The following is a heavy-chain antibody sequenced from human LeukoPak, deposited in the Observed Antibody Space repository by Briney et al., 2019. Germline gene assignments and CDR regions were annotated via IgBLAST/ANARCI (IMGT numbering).Heavy chain of an antibody. CDR3: AHALLWFGGDNFDP. CDR2: IYWNDDK. V-gene: IGHV2-5*01. CDR1: GFSLSTSGVG. J-gene: IGHJ5*02. Sequence: VSGPTLVNPTQTLTLTCTFSGFSLSTSGVGVGWIRQPPGKALEWLALIYWNDDKRYSPSLKSRLTITKDTSKNQVVLTMTIMDPVDTATYYCAHALLWFGGDNFDPWGQGTLVTVSS. D-gene: IGHD3-10*01.